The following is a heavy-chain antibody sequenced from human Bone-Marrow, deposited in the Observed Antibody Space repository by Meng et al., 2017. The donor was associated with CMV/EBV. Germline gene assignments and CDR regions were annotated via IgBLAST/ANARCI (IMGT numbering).Heavy chain of an antibody. CDR3: ARDPRAYFDY. V-gene: IGHV3-21*01. J-gene: IGHJ4*02. CDR2: ISSSSSYI. CDR1: GFTFSSYS. Sequence: GESLKISCAASGFTFSSYSMNWVRQAPGKGLEWVSSISSSSSYIYYADSVKGRFTTSRDNAKNSLYLQMNSLRAEDTAVYYCARDPRAYFDYWGQGTLVTVSS.